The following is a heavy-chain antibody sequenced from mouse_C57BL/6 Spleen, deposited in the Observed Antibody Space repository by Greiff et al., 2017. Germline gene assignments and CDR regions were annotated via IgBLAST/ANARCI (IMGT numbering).Heavy chain of an antibody. J-gene: IGHJ2*01. CDR3: ARDNWARYCVDY. Sequence: EVKLMESGGGLVQPGGSLSLSCAASGFTFTDYYMSWVRQPPGKALEWLGFIRTKANGYTTEYSASVKGRFTISRDNSQSILYLQMNALRAEDSATYYCARDNWARYCVDYWGQGTTLTVSS. V-gene: IGHV7-3*01. D-gene: IGHD2-14*01. CDR2: IRTKANGYTT. CDR1: GFTFTDYY.